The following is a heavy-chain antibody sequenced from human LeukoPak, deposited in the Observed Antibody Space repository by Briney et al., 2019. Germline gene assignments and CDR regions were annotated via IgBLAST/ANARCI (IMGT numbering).Heavy chain of an antibody. V-gene: IGHV4-30-2*01. Sequence: TLSLTCAVSGGSISSGGYSWSWIRQPPGKGLEWIGYIYHSGSTYYNPSLKSRVTISVDRSKNQFSLKLSSVTAADTAVYYCATLGDYEGGYYFDYWGQGTLVTVSS. CDR1: GGSISSGGYS. CDR3: ATLGDYEGGYYFDY. J-gene: IGHJ4*02. D-gene: IGHD4-17*01. CDR2: IYHSGST.